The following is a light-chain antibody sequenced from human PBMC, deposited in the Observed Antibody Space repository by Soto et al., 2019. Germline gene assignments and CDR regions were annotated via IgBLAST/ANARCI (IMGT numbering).Light chain of an antibody. Sequence: DIQRTHSRSNLSAXXXXXXGXXXRASQSSTSWLAWYQQKPGKAPKLLIYDASSLASGVPSRFSGSGSGTEFTLTISSLQPDDFATYYCQHYNSYSEAFGQGTKVDIK. V-gene: IGKV1-5*01. J-gene: IGKJ1*01. CDR3: QHYNSYSEA. CDR1: QSSTSW. CDR2: DAS.